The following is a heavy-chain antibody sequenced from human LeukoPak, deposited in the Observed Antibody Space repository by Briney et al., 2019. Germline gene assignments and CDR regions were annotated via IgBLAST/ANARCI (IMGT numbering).Heavy chain of an antibody. CDR1: GGSFSGYY. CDR2: INHSGST. Sequence: PSETLSLTCAVYGGSFSGYYWSWIRQPPGKGLEWIGEINHSGSTNYNPSLKSRVTISVDTSKNQFSLKLSSVTAADTAVYYCARGNRRDGLLFFDYWGQGTLVTVSS. J-gene: IGHJ4*02. V-gene: IGHV4-34*01. CDR3: ARGNRRDGLLFFDY. D-gene: IGHD2-15*01.